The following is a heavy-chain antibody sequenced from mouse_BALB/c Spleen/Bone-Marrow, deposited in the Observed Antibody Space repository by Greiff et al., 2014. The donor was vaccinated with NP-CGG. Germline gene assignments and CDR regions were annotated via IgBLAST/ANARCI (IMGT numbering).Heavy chain of an antibody. D-gene: IGHD2-3*01. CDR1: GFSLTSYG. J-gene: IGHJ3*01. V-gene: IGHV2-6-2*01. Sequence: VQLQQSGPDLVAPSQSLSITCTVSGFSLTSYGVHWVRQPPGKGLEWLVVMWSDGSTTYNSALKSRLSISKDNSKSQVFLKMNSLQTDDTAMYYCARHDNDGYYLAYWGQGTLVTVSA. CDR3: ARHDNDGYYLAY. CDR2: MWSDGST.